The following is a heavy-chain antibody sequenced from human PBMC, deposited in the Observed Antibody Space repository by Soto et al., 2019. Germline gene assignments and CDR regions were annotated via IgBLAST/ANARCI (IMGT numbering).Heavy chain of an antibody. D-gene: IGHD3-10*01. CDR1: GFTFSSYW. CDR2: LYIDGSRT. CDR3: ARGAGGYYYMDV. Sequence: EVQLVESGGGVVQPGGSLRLSCAASGFTFSSYWMHWVRQVPGKGLVWVSRLYIDGSRTSYADSVKGRFTISRDNAKNTLYLQMNSLRAEDTAVYYCARGAGGYYYMDVWGKGTTVTVSS. J-gene: IGHJ6*03. V-gene: IGHV3-74*01.